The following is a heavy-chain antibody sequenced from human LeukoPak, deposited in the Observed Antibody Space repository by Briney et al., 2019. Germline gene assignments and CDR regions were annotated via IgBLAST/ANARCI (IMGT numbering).Heavy chain of an antibody. D-gene: IGHD2-21*02. V-gene: IGHV3-43*02. J-gene: IGHJ4*02. CDR3: AKMARLQEMDY. CDR1: GFTFSSYW. CDR2: ISGDGGST. Sequence: GGSLRLSCVVSGFTFSSYWMHWVRQAPGKGLEWVSLISGDGGSTYYADSVKGRFTISRDNSKNSLYLQMNSLRTEDTALYYCAKMARLQEMDYWGQGTLVAVSS.